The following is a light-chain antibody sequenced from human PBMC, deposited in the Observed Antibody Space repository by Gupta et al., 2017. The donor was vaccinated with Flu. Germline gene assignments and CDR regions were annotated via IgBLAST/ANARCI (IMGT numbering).Light chain of an antibody. J-gene: IGLJ3*02. CDR1: SSNIGGNY. CDR3: ATWDDNLNGQV. V-gene: IGLV1-47*01. Sequence: SVLTQPPSSPGNTGQSVPVTCSGSSSNIGGNYGYWYQQVPGAAPNLLIYKNDQRPSGVPARISGSKSDTSASLAISGLRSEDEADYYCATWDDNLNGQVFGGGTKLTVL. CDR2: KND.